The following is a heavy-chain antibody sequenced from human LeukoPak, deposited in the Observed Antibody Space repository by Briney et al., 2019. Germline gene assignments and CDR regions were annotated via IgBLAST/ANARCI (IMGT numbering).Heavy chain of an antibody. D-gene: IGHD6-19*01. CDR3: AKEALPGIPVAGRVY. Sequence: GGSLRLSCTVSGFTVSSNSMSWVRQAPGKGLEWVSFIYSDNTHYSDSVKGRFTISRDNSKNTLYLQMNSLRAEDTAVYYCAKEALPGIPVAGRVYWGQGALVAVSS. V-gene: IGHV3-53*01. CDR2: IYSDNT. CDR1: GFTVSSNS. J-gene: IGHJ4*02.